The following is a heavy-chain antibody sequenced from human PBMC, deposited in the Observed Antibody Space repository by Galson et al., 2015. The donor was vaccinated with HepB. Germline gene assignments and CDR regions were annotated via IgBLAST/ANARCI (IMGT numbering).Heavy chain of an antibody. D-gene: IGHD2-15*01. J-gene: IGHJ5*02. Sequence: SLRLSCAASGFTFSSYAMGWVRQAPGKGLEWVSGISGSGDRTYYADSVKGRFTISRDNSKSTLYLQMNSLRAEDTAVYYCATRQATVVVVAATSGWFDPWGQGTLVTVSS. CDR2: ISGSGDRT. V-gene: IGHV3-23*01. CDR1: GFTFSSYA. CDR3: ATRQATVVVVAATSGWFDP.